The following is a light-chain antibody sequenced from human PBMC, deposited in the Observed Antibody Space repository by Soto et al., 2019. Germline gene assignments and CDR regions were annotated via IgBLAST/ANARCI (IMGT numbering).Light chain of an antibody. CDR1: SSDVGGYNY. CDR3: SSYTSSSTRV. V-gene: IGLV2-14*01. Sequence: QSALTQPASVSGSPGQSITISCTGTSSDVGGYNYVSWYQQHPGKAHKLMIYEVSNRPSGVSNRFSVSKSGNTASLTISGLQAEDEADYYGSSYTSSSTRVFGGGTKLTVL. J-gene: IGLJ3*02. CDR2: EVS.